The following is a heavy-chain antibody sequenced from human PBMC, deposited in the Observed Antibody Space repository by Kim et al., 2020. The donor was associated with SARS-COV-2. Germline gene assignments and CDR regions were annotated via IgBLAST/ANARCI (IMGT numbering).Heavy chain of an antibody. V-gene: IGHV1-69*13. CDR2: IIPIFGTA. J-gene: IGHJ6*02. CDR3: ARRVNYYDSSGYHYGMDV. D-gene: IGHD3-22*01. CDR1: GGTFSSYA. Sequence: SVKVSCKASGGTFSSYAISWVRQAPGQGLEWMGGIIPIFGTANYAQKFQGRVTITADESTSTAYMELSSLRSEDTAVYYCARRVNYYDSSGYHYGMDVWGQGTTVTVSS.